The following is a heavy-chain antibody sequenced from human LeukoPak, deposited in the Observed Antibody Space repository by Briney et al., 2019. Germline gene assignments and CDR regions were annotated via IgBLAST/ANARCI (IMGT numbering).Heavy chain of an antibody. J-gene: IGHJ3*02. CDR3: ASSSLVVVVTYGFDI. CDR1: NRPITSPKW. Sequence: DPSETLSLTCTVPNRPITSPKWWTWVRQPPGKGLEWIGEISHTGSTNYNPSFNSRVTMSVDKSKSQFPLNLKSVTAADTALYYCASSSLVVVVTYGFDIWGRGTVVTVSS. V-gene: IGHV4-4*02. D-gene: IGHD2-21*01. CDR2: ISHTGST.